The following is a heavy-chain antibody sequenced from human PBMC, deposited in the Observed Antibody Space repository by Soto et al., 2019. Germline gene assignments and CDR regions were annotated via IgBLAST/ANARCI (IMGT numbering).Heavy chain of an antibody. CDR2: IHGGGDYK. D-gene: IGHD1-26*01. CDR3: ATNRGSGSYTNWNFDV. CDR1: GFTFSNYA. V-gene: IGHV3-23*01. Sequence: EVQVLESGGGLVQPGGSLRLSCAASGFTFSNYAMSWVRQAPGKGLEWVSTIHGGGDYKHYTDSVKGRFTISRDNSRNTLFLQMNSLRAEDTAVYYCATNRGSGSYTNWNFDVWGRGTLVTVSS. J-gene: IGHJ2*01.